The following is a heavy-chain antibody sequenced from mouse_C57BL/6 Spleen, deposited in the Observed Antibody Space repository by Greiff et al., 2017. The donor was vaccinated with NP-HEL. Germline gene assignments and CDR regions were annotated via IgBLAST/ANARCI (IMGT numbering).Heavy chain of an antibody. Sequence: EVKVVESGEGLVKPGGSLKLSCAASGFTFSSYAMSWVRQTPEKRLEWVAYISSGGDYIYYADTVKGRFTISRDNARNTLYLQMSSLKSEDTAMYYCTRDRIYYYGSSYAMDYWGQGTSVTVSS. CDR1: GFTFSSYA. CDR3: TRDRIYYYGSSYAMDY. D-gene: IGHD1-1*01. V-gene: IGHV5-9-1*02. J-gene: IGHJ4*01. CDR2: ISSGGDYI.